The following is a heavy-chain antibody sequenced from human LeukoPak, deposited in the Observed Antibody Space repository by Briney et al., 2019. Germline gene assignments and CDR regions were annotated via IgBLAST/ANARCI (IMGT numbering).Heavy chain of an antibody. J-gene: IGHJ4*02. CDR1: GDSISSNY. V-gene: IGHV4-59*01. CDR3: ARQYYDSSGYY. Sequence: PSETLSLTCTVSGDSISSNYWNWIRQPPGKGLEWIGYLYNGGSTKYNPSLKSRVTISVDTSKNLFSLKLTSMTAADTAVYYCARQYYDSSGYYWGQGTLVTVSS. CDR2: LYNGGST. D-gene: IGHD3-22*01.